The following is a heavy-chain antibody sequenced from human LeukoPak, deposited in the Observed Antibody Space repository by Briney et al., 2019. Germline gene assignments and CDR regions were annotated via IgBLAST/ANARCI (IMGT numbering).Heavy chain of an antibody. CDR2: IWYDGSNK. CDR3: ARAQLAPRRYYYYYMEV. CDR1: GFTFSSYG. V-gene: IGHV3-33*01. D-gene: IGHD1-1*01. J-gene: IGHJ6*03. Sequence: PGGSLRLSCAASGFTFSSYGMHWVRQAPGKGLEWVAVIWYDGSNKYYADSVKGRFTISRDNSKNTLYLQMNSPRAEDTAVYYCARAQLAPRRYYYYYMEVWGKGTTVTVSS.